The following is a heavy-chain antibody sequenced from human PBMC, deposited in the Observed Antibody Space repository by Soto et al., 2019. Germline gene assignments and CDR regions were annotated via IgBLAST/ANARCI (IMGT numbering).Heavy chain of an antibody. Sequence: GGSLRLSCAASGFTFTDYAMTWVRQAPGKGLEWVSTILHSGGNTFYADSVKGRFTISRDNSRNTMFLQMNGLRAEDTAVYYCAKDRFVAARLDDYWGHGTLVTVSS. CDR3: AKDRFVAARLDDY. J-gene: IGHJ4*01. CDR1: GFTFTDYA. D-gene: IGHD6-6*01. V-gene: IGHV3-23*01. CDR2: ILHSGGNT.